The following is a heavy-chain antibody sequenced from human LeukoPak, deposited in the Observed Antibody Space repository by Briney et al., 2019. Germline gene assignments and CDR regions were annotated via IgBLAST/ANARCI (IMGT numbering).Heavy chain of an antibody. V-gene: IGHV3-74*03. CDR3: ATDLKGYDSSGYYNH. J-gene: IGHJ5*02. D-gene: IGHD3-22*01. CDR2: IGSDGGST. Sequence: GGSLRLSCTASGFTFSGYWMNWVRQAPGKGLVWVSRIGSDGGSTTYADSVKGRFTISRDNAKNTLYLQMTSLRAEDTAVYYCATDLKGYDSSGYYNHWGRGTLVTVSS. CDR1: GFTFSGYW.